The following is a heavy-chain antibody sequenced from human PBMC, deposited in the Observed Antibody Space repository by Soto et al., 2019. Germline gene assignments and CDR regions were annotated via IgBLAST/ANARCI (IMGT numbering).Heavy chain of an antibody. J-gene: IGHJ6*02. Sequence: QVQLVQSGPEVKKPGSSVKVSCTTSGDTFKKFAISWVRQAPGHGPEWMGGIIPMFGTTKYTQKFPGRVTFTADKSTGTAYMELTSLMSEDTATYFCARGVVPAAGAAPHYFHYGVDVWGQGTTVTVSS. CDR2: IIPMFGTT. CDR3: ARGVVPAAGAAPHYFHYGVDV. V-gene: IGHV1-69*06. CDR1: GDTFKKFA. D-gene: IGHD2-2*01.